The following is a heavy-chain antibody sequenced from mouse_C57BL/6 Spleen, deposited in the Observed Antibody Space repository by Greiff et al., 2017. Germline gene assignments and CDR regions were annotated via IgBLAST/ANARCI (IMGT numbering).Heavy chain of an antibody. CDR2: IYWDDDK. D-gene: IGHD1-1*01. CDR1: GFSLSTSGMG. J-gene: IGHJ4*01. Sequence: QVQLKESGPGILQSSQTLSLTSSFSGFSLSTSGMGVSWIRQPSGKGLEWLAHIYWDDDKRYNPSLKSRLTISKDTSRNQVFLKITSVDTADTATYYCARRLLRVVERGAMDYWGQGTSVTVSS. CDR3: ARRLLRVVERGAMDY. V-gene: IGHV8-12*01.